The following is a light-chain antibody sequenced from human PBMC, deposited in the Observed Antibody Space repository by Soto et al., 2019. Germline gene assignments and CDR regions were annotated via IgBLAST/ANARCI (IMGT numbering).Light chain of an antibody. J-gene: IGLJ1*01. Sequence: QSALTQPASVSGSPGQSITISCTGTSSDIGGYKHVSWYQQHPGKAPKLMIYEVSNRPSGVSNRFSGSKSGNTASLTISGLQAEDEAEYYCCSYVGATTFVFCTGAKVTV. CDR3: CSYVGATTFV. V-gene: IGLV2-14*01. CDR1: SSDIGGYKH. CDR2: EVS.